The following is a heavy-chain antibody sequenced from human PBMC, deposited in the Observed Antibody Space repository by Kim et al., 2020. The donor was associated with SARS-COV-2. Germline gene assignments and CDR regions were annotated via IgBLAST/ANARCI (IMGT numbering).Heavy chain of an antibody. CDR3: VRTIAGRPEAFDI. Sequence: SETLSLTCTVSGGSISSSNYYWGWIRQPPGKGLEWIGYIYYSGNTYYNPSLKSRVTVSVDTSKNQVSLKLSSVTAADTAVYYCVRTIAGRPEAFDIWGQG. CDR1: GGSISSSNYY. V-gene: IGHV4-39*01. J-gene: IGHJ3*02. CDR2: IYYSGNT. D-gene: IGHD6-6*01.